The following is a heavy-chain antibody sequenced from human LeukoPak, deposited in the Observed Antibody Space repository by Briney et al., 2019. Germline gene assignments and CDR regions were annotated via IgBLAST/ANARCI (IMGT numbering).Heavy chain of an antibody. V-gene: IGHV3-48*03. J-gene: IGHJ4*02. Sequence: GGSLRLSCEASGFTFSSYEMNWVRQAPRKGLEWVSYMTSSGRTTYYADSVKGRFTISGDNAKNSLYLQMNSLRAEDTAIYYCASTSQQWFAYWGQGTLVTVSS. CDR2: MTSSGRTT. D-gene: IGHD3-10*01. CDR1: GFTFSSYE. CDR3: ASTSQQWFAY.